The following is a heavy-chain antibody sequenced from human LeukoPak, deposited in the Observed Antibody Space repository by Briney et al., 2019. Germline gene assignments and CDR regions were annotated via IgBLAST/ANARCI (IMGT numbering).Heavy chain of an antibody. J-gene: IGHJ4*02. V-gene: IGHV3-53*05. CDR2: IYSAGST. CDR3: ARADYYTSGTYRYYFDY. CDR1: GFTVSNNY. D-gene: IGHD3-10*01. Sequence: GGSLRLSCAASGFTVSNNYMSWVRQAPGKGLEWVSIIYSAGSTYYADSVKGRFTISRDNSKNTLYLQMNSLRPEDTAVYYCARADYYTSGTYRYYFDYWGQGTLVTVSS.